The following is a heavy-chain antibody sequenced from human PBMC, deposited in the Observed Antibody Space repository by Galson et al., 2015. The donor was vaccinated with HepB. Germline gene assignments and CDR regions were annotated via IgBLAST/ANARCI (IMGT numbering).Heavy chain of an antibody. V-gene: IGHV1-24*01. CDR3: ATGAGATSAFDY. Sequence: SVKVPCKVSGYTLAELSMHWVRQAPGKGLEWMGGFDPEDGETIYAQKFQGRVTMTKDTSTDTAYMELSSLRSEDTAVYYCATGAGATSAFDYWGQGTLVTVSS. J-gene: IGHJ4*02. CDR2: FDPEDGET. D-gene: IGHD1-26*01. CDR1: GYTLAELS.